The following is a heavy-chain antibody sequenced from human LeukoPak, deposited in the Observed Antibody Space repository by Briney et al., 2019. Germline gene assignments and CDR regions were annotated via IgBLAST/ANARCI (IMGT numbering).Heavy chain of an antibody. Sequence: PGGSLRLSCAASGFTFSSYGMHWVRQAPGKGLEWVAVIWYDGSNKYYADSVKGRFTISRDNSKNTLYLQMNSLRAEDTAVYYCARDLSKEVAAYAFDIWGQGTMVTVSS. J-gene: IGHJ3*02. V-gene: IGHV3-33*01. CDR1: GFTFSSYG. CDR2: IWYDGSNK. D-gene: IGHD6-19*01. CDR3: ARDLSKEVAAYAFDI.